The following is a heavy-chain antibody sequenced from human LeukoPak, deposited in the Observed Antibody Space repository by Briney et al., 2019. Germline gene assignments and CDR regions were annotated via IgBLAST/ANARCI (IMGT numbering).Heavy chain of an antibody. CDR2: ISSSSSYI. Sequence: GGSLRLSCAASGFTFSSYSMNWVRQAPGKGLEWVSSISSSSSYIYYADSVKGRFTISRDNAKNSLYLQMNSLRAEDTAVYYCAKVNFEWLHYYYYMDVWGKGTTVTVSS. CDR3: AKVNFEWLHYYYYMDV. CDR1: GFTFSSYS. D-gene: IGHD5-24*01. J-gene: IGHJ6*03. V-gene: IGHV3-21*01.